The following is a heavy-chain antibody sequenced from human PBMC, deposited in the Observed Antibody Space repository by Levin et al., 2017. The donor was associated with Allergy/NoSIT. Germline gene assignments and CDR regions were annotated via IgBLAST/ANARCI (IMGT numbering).Heavy chain of an antibody. D-gene: IGHD2-2*01. CDR1: DDSFSGYY. J-gene: IGHJ4*02. CDR3: AISPYTSPFY. CDR2: INHSGIT. V-gene: IGHV4-34*01. Sequence: PSETLSLTCAVSDDSFSGYYWNWIRQPPGEGLEWIGEINHSGITNYNPSLKGRVSISGDTSKNQFSLKLNFVTAADTAVYYCAISPYTSPFYWGQGTLVTVSS.